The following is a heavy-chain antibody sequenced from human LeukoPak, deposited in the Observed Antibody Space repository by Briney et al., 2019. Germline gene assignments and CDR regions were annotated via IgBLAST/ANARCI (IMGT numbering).Heavy chain of an antibody. Sequence: VASVKVSCKASGGTFSSYAIRWVRQAPGQGREWMGRIIPILGIANYAQKFQGRVTITADKSTSTAYMELSSLRSEDTAVYYCARDRGRRGYSYGYSDYWGQGTLVTVSS. CDR3: ARDRGRRGYSYGYSDY. V-gene: IGHV1-69*04. D-gene: IGHD5-18*01. CDR2: IIPILGIA. J-gene: IGHJ4*02. CDR1: GGTFSSYA.